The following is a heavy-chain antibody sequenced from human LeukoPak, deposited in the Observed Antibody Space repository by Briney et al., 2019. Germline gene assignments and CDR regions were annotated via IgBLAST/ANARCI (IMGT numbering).Heavy chain of an antibody. Sequence: PGGSHRLSCAASGFTFSNAWMTWVRQAPGKGLEWVGRIKSKTDGGTTEDAAPVKGRFTISRDDSNNTLYLQMNSLQTEDTAVYYCATGTRMDVWGKGTTVTVSS. CDR3: ATGTRMDV. D-gene: IGHD1-1*01. CDR1: GFTFSNAW. J-gene: IGHJ6*04. CDR2: IKSKTDGGTT. V-gene: IGHV3-15*01.